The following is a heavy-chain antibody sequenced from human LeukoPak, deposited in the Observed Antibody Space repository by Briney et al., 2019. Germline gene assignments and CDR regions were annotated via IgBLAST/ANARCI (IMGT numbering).Heavy chain of an antibody. CDR1: GGSISSNNW. CDR3: ARRRHDYGDYYFDY. Sequence: SETLSLTCTVSGGSISSNNWWSWVRQPPGKGLEWIGEIYHSGSTNSNPSLKSRVTISVDTSKNQFSLKLSSVTAADTAVYYCARRRHDYGDYYFDYWGQGTLVTVSS. D-gene: IGHD4-17*01. CDR2: IYHSGST. J-gene: IGHJ4*02. V-gene: IGHV4-4*02.